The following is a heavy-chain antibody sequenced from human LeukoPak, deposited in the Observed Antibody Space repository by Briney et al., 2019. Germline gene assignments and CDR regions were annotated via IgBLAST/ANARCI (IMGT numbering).Heavy chain of an antibody. D-gene: IGHD3-22*01. J-gene: IGHJ4*02. Sequence: GGSLRLSCAASGFTFSSYGMHWVRQAPGKGLGWVAFIRYDGSNKYYADSVKGRFTISRDNSKNTLYLQMNSLRAEDTAVYYCAKGGYYDSSGYTDPDNWGQGTLVTVSS. CDR3: AKGGYYDSSGYTDPDN. CDR1: GFTFSSYG. CDR2: IRYDGSNK. V-gene: IGHV3-30*02.